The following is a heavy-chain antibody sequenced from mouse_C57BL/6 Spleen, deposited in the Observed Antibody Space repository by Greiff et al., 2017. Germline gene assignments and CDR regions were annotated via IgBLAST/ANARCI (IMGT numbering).Heavy chain of an antibody. V-gene: IGHV7-3*01. J-gene: IGHJ2*01. CDR1: GFTFTDYY. CDR3: ARYLRLRPFDY. Sequence: EVQLVESGGGLVQPGGSLSLSCAASGFTFTDYYMSWVRQPPGKALEWLGFIRNKANGYTTEYSASVKGRFTISRDNSQSILYLQMNALRAEDSATYYCARYLRLRPFDYWGQGTTLTVSS. D-gene: IGHD3-2*02. CDR2: IRNKANGYTT.